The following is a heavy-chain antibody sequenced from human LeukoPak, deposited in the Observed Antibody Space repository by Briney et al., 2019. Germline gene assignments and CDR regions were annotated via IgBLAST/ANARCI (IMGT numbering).Heavy chain of an antibody. D-gene: IGHD6-19*01. CDR2: ISPYNGNT. CDR1: GYTFTSYS. J-gene: IGHJ4*02. CDR3: ARVREYSSGCYFDS. V-gene: IGHV1-18*01. Sequence: ASVKVSCKTSGYTFTSYSISWVRQAPGQGLEWMGSISPYNGNTNYAQKLQGRVTMTTDTSTSTAYMDLRSLRSDDTAMYYCARVREYSSGCYFDSWGQGTLVTVSS.